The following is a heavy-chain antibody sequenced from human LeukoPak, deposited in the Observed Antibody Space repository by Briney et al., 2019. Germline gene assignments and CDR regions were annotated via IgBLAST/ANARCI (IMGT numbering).Heavy chain of an antibody. CDR2: IYSGGST. CDR3: ARDDPSGSYYGY. CDR1: GFTVSSNY. J-gene: IGHJ4*02. D-gene: IGHD1-26*01. V-gene: IGHV3-66*01. Sequence: GGSLRLSCAASGFTVSSNYMNWVRQAPGKELEWVSVIYSGGSTYYADSVKGRFTISRDNSKNTLYLQMNSLRAEDTAVYYCARDDPSGSYYGYWGQGTLVTVSS.